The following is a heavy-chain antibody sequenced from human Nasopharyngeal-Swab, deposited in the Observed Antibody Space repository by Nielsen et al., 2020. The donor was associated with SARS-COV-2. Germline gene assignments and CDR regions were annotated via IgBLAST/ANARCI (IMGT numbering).Heavy chain of an antibody. Sequence: LKISCAASGFTFSDYYMSWIRQAPGKGLEWVSYISSSGSTIYYADSVKGRFTISRDNAKNSLYLQMNSLRAEDTAVYYCARDRYSSSWYGPIDYWGQGTLVTVSS. D-gene: IGHD6-13*01. CDR3: ARDRYSSSWYGPIDY. V-gene: IGHV3-11*01. J-gene: IGHJ4*02. CDR1: GFTFSDYY. CDR2: ISSSGSTI.